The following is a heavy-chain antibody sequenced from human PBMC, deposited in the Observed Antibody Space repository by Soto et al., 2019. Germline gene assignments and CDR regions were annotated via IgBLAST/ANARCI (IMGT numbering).Heavy chain of an antibody. J-gene: IGHJ4*02. V-gene: IGHV6-1*01. D-gene: IGHD3-22*01. Sequence: QVQLQQSGPGLVKPSQTLSLTCAISGDSVSSNSAAWNWIRQSPSRVLEWLGRTYYRSKWYNDXPLSVNSLTSXXPXTXXSQFSMQLNSVTHEETDVYYCAREDYYDSSAKFDYWGQGTLVTVSS. CDR1: GDSVSSNSAA. CDR3: AREDYYDSSAKFDY. CDR2: TYYRSKWYN.